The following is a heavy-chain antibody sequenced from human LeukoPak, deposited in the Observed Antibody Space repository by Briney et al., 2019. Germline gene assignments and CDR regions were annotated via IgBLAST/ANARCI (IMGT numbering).Heavy chain of an antibody. Sequence: SQTLSLTCAVSGGSISSGGYSWSWIRQPPGKGLEWIGYIYHSGSTYYNPSLKSRVTISVDRSKNQFSLKLSSVTAADTAVYYCARAARWYFVSHWGQGTLVTVSS. D-gene: IGHD3-9*01. CDR2: IYHSGST. CDR1: GGSISSGGYS. J-gene: IGHJ4*02. CDR3: ARAARWYFVSH. V-gene: IGHV4-30-2*01.